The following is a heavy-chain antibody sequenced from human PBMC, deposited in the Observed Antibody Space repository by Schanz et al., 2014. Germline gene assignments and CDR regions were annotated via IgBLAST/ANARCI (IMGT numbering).Heavy chain of an antibody. V-gene: IGHV3-23*01. CDR1: GFTFFGSFA. D-gene: IGHD3-3*02. J-gene: IGHJ4*02. Sequence: EVQLLESGGGLVQPGGSLRLSCVASGFTFFGSFAMSWVRQAPGKGLEWVSGMSGSGSTADYADSLKGRFTISRDNARNSLYLQLNSLRVEDSGVYFCAQTRGTFMVPIDNWGQGVRVIVSS. CDR3: AQTRGTFMVPIDN. CDR2: MSGSGSTA.